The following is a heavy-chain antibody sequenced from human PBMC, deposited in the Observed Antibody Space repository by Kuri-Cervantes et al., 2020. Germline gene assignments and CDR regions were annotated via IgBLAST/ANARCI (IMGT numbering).Heavy chain of an antibody. Sequence: GGSLRLSCAASGFTFSSYAMHWVRQAPGKGLEYVSAISSNGGSTYYADSVKGRFTISRDNSKNTLYLQMNSLRAEDTAVYYCARQHYYGSGSYYNELDYWGQGTLVTVSS. CDR1: GFTFSSYA. CDR2: ISSNGGST. D-gene: IGHD3-10*01. V-gene: IGHV3-64*02. CDR3: ARQHYYGSGSYYNELDY. J-gene: IGHJ4*02.